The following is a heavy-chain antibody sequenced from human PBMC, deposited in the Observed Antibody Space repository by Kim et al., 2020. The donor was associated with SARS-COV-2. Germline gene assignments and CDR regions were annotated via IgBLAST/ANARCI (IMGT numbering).Heavy chain of an antibody. CDR3: ARESQWLAHPDY. J-gene: IGHJ4*02. V-gene: IGHV3-33*01. D-gene: IGHD6-19*01. Sequence: YYADSVTGRFTISRDNSKNTLYLQMNSLRAEDTALYYCARESQWLAHPDYWGQGTLVTVSS.